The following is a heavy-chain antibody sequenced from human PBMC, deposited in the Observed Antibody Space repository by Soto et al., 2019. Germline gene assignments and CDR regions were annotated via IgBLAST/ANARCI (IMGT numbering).Heavy chain of an antibody. CDR3: ATSYGSGSAHFDS. CDR1: GDTFSRFT. D-gene: IGHD3-10*01. CDR2: IIPMLGMS. V-gene: IGHV1-69*02. Sequence: QVQLVQSGAEVTKPGSSVTVSCTASGDTFSRFTLSWVRQAPGQGLEWMGRIIPMLGMSNSALKFQGRVTMTPDKSTNKVYMHLSSLRSDDTAVYYCATSYGSGSAHFDSWGQGTLVTVSS. J-gene: IGHJ4*02.